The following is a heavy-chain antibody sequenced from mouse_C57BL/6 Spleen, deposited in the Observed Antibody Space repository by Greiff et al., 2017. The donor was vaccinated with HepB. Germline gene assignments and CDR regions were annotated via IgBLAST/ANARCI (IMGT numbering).Heavy chain of an antibody. CDR2: INYDSSST. CDR1: GFTFSDYY. V-gene: IGHV5-16*01. Sequence: EVMLVESEGGLVQPGSSMKLSCTASGFTFSDYYMAWVRQVPEKGLEWVANINYDSSSTYYLDSLKSRFIISRDNAKNILYLQMSSLKSEDTATYYCAREYYGSSYWYFDVWGTGTTVTVSS. D-gene: IGHD1-1*01. J-gene: IGHJ1*03. CDR3: AREYYGSSYWYFDV.